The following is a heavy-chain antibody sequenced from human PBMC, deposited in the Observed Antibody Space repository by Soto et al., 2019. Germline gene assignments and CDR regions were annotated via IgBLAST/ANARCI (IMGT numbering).Heavy chain of an antibody. Sequence: ASVKVSCKASGYPFIYYPIHWVRQAPGQRLEWMGWINAGNGNTKYSQKFQGRVTITRDTSASTAYMELSSLRSEDTAVYYCETALRGFDPWGQGTLVTVSS. V-gene: IGHV1-3*01. CDR1: GYPFIYYP. D-gene: IGHD5-18*01. CDR3: ETALRGFDP. J-gene: IGHJ5*02. CDR2: INAGNGNT.